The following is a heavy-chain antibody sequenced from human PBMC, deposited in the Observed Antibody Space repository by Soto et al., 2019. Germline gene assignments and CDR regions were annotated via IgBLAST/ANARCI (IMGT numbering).Heavy chain of an antibody. D-gene: IGHD4-4*01. CDR1: GFTFTSSS. J-gene: IGHJ6*02. CDR2: IVVGSGNT. Sequence: GAPVKVSCKASGFTFTSSSVQWVRQARGQRLEWIGWIVVGSGNTNYAQKFQERVTITRDMSTSTAYMELSSLRSEDTAVYYCAAGYRLVTTIAYGMDVWGQGTTVTVSS. CDR3: AAGYRLVTTIAYGMDV. V-gene: IGHV1-58*01.